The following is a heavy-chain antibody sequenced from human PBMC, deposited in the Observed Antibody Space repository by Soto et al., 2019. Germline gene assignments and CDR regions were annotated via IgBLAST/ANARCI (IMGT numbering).Heavy chain of an antibody. CDR2: INHSGST. Sequence: SETLSLTCAVYDGSFSGYYWSWIRQPPGKGLEWIGEINHSGSTNYNPSLKSRVTISVDTSKNQFSLKLSSVTAADTAVYYCAIVSVTMVRGVNGPGMDVWGQGTTVTVSS. D-gene: IGHD3-10*01. V-gene: IGHV4-34*01. CDR3: AIVSVTMVRGVNGPGMDV. CDR1: DGSFSGYY. J-gene: IGHJ6*02.